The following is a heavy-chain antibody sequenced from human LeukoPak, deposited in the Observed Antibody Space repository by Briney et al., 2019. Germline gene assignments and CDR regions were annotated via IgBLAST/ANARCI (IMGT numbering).Heavy chain of an antibody. CDR2: ISGSGGST. CDR3: AKGPGIAARPYYFDY. Sequence: GGSLSLSCAASGFTFSSYAMSWVRQAPGKGLEWVSAISGSGGSTYYADSVKGRFTISRDNSKNTLYLQMNSLRAEDTAVYYCAKGPGIAARPYYFDYWGQGTLVTVSS. D-gene: IGHD6-6*01. J-gene: IGHJ4*02. V-gene: IGHV3-23*01. CDR1: GFTFSSYA.